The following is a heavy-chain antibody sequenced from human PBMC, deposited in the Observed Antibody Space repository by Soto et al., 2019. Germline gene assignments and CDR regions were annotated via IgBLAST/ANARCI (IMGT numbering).Heavy chain of an antibody. CDR3: VRGRVMITFGVVIVIDY. Sequence: QVQLVQSGAAMKKPGASVKVSCKASGYTFTSYDINWVRQATGQGLEWMGWINPNTGYTDCAQKFQDRVTMTGNTSITTAYMELSSLRSEDTAVYYCVRGRVMITFGVVIVIDYWGQGSPVTVSS. D-gene: IGHD3-16*02. CDR2: INPNTGYT. CDR1: GYTFTSYD. J-gene: IGHJ4*02. V-gene: IGHV1-8*01.